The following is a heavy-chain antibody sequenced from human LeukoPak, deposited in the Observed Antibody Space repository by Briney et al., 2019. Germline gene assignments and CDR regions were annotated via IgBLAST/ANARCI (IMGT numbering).Heavy chain of an antibody. D-gene: IGHD6-19*01. Sequence: GGSLRLSCAASGFTFSSYAMSWVRQAPGKGLEWVSAISGSGGSTYYADSVKGRFTISRDNSKNTLYLQMNSLRAEDTAVYYCAKELPRIAVAGTRNLGYWGQGTLVTVSS. CDR1: GFTFSSYA. J-gene: IGHJ4*02. CDR2: ISGSGGST. V-gene: IGHV3-23*01. CDR3: AKELPRIAVAGTRNLGY.